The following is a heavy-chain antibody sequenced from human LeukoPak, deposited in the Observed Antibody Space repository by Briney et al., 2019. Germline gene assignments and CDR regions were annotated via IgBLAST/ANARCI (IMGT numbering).Heavy chain of an antibody. CDR1: GFTFSSYS. CDR2: ISSSSSYI. D-gene: IGHD3-22*01. V-gene: IGHV3-21*01. CDR3: ARDQDYYDSSGYSLFDY. Sequence: PGGSLRLSCAASGFTFSSYSMNWGRQPPGKGLEWVSSISSSSSYIYYADSMKGRFTISRDNAKNSLYRQMNSLRAGDTAVYYCARDQDYYDSSGYSLFDYWGQGTMVTVSS. J-gene: IGHJ4*02.